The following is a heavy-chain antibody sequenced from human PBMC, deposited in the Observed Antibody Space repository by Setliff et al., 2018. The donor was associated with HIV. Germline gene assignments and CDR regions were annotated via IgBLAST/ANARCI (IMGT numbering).Heavy chain of an antibody. J-gene: IGHJ6*02. D-gene: IGHD3-22*01. Sequence: SETLSLTCSVSGGSFSSDSYYWGWIRQFPGKGLEWIGSIYYSGGTYYHPSLKSRVTISVDTSKNQFSLKLSSVTAADTAVYYCARGAFIGYGWPYFGMDVWGQGTTVTVSS. CDR3: ARGAFIGYGWPYFGMDV. CDR2: IYYSGGT. V-gene: IGHV4-39*07. CDR1: GGSFSSDSYY.